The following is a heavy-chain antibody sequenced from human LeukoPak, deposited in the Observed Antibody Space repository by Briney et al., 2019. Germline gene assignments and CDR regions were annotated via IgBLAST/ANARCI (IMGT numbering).Heavy chain of an antibody. CDR1: GYTFTSYD. Sequence: ASVKVSCKASGYTFTSYDINWVRQATGQGLEWMGWMNPNSGNTGYAQKFQGRVTMPRNTSISTAYMELSSLRSEDSAVYYCAREGGYYGSGSSYSFDYFDYWGQGTLVTVSS. D-gene: IGHD3-10*01. J-gene: IGHJ4*02. V-gene: IGHV1-8*01. CDR2: MNPNSGNT. CDR3: AREGGYYGSGSSYSFDYFDY.